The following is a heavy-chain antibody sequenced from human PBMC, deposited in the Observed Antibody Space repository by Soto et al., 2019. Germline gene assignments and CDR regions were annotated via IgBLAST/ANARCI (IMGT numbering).Heavy chain of an antibody. V-gene: IGHV4-31*02. CDR2: TSHLASP. CDR1: GDSVTTGGYF. Sequence: QVHLRESGPGLVKPSQTLSLRCAVSGDSVTTGGYFWNWIRQNPGTGLEWLGYTSHLASPYYNPSLEGRVTISLDTSQNQISLNLNSLTAADTAIYYCVANDCSGGGCHGRDYWGQGTLVSVSS. D-gene: IGHD2-15*01. CDR3: VANDCSGGGCHGRDY. J-gene: IGHJ4*02.